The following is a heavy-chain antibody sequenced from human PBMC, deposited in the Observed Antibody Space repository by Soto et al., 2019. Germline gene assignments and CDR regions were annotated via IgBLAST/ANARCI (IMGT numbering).Heavy chain of an antibody. Sequence: QVQLQESGPGLVKPSQTLSLTCTVSGGSISSGGYYWSWLRQHPGKGLEWIGYIYYSGSTYYNPSLKSRVTISVDTSKNQFSLKLSSVTAADTAVYYCARVDRGVYYYYYDYMDVWGKGTTVTVSS. CDR2: IYYSGST. J-gene: IGHJ6*03. D-gene: IGHD3-10*01. CDR3: ARVDRGVYYYYYDYMDV. CDR1: GGSISSGGYY. V-gene: IGHV4-31*03.